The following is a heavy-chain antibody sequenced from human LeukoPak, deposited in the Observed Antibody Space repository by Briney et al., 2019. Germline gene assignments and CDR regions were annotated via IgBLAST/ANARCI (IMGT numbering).Heavy chain of an antibody. CDR3: ARDSYGDYPYYYYGMDV. D-gene: IGHD4-17*01. V-gene: IGHV1-2*02. Sequence: SSVKVSCKASGYTFTGYYMDWVRQAPGQGLEWMGWINPNSGGTNYAQKFQGRVTMTRGTSISTAYMELSRLRSDDTAVYYCARDSYGDYPYYYYGMDVWGQGTTVTVSS. CDR2: INPNSGGT. J-gene: IGHJ6*02. CDR1: GYTFTGYY.